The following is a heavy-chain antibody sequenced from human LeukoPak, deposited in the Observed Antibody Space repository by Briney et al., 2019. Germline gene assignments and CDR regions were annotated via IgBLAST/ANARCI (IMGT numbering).Heavy chain of an antibody. CDR1: GFTFSSYE. CDR3: AREGRSSGWYFALDY. J-gene: IGHJ4*02. CDR2: ISDSGSTI. V-gene: IGHV3-48*03. Sequence: GGSLRLSCAASGFTFSSYEMNWVRQAPGKGLEWVSYISDSGSTIYYADSVKGRFTISRDNAKNSLYLQMNSLRAEDTAVYYCAREGRSSGWYFALDYWGQGTLVTVSS. D-gene: IGHD6-19*01.